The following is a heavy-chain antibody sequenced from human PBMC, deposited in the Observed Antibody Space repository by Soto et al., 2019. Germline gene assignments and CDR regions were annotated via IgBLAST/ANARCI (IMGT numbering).Heavy chain of an antibody. J-gene: IGHJ6*03. CDR3: XXXXXXQVWYYYMDV. V-gene: IGHV3-23*01. Sequence: EEQLLESGGGLVQPGGSLRLSCAASGFTFSNHAMTWVRQAPGKGLQWVSTIDAGGGATWYADSVKGRFTISRDNSKNTLSLXXNNLRAEDTAVYYCXXXXXXQVWYYYMDVWGKGTTVTVS. CDR2: IDAGGGAT. CDR1: GFTFSNHA. D-gene: IGHD3-16*01.